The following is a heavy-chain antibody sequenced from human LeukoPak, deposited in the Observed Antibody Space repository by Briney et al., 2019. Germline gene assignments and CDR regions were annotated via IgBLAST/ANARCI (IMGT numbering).Heavy chain of an antibody. D-gene: IGHD1-26*01. V-gene: IGHV3-73*01. Sequence: PGGSLRLSCAASGFTFSGSAMHWVRQASGKGLEWVGRIRSKANSYATAYAASVKGRFTISRDDSKNTAYLQMNSLKTEDTAVYYCAGVGRQKGAFDIWGQGTMVTVSS. CDR1: GFTFSGSA. CDR2: IRSKANSYAT. J-gene: IGHJ3*02. CDR3: AGVGRQKGAFDI.